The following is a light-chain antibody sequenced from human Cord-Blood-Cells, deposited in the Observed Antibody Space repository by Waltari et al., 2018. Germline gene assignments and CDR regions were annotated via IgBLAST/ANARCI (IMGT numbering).Light chain of an antibody. CDR3: QQYYSTPHT. CDR2: WAS. Sequence: DLVMTQSPDSLAVSLGARATINCKSSQSVLYSSNNKNYLAWYQQKPGQPPKLLIYWASTRESGVPDRFSGSGSGTDFTLTISSLQAEDVAVYYCQQYYSTPHTFGQGTKLEIK. V-gene: IGKV4-1*01. J-gene: IGKJ2*01. CDR1: QSVLYSSNNKNY.